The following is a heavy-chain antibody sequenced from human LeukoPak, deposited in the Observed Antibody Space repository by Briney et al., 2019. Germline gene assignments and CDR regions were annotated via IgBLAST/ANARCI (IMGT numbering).Heavy chain of an antibody. CDR1: GGSISSYY. V-gene: IGHV4-4*07. Sequence: PSETLSLTCTVSGGSISSYYWSWIRQPAGKGLEWIGRIYTSGSTNYNPSLKSRVTMSVDTSKNQFSLKLSSVTAADTAVYYCAREAITIFGVVIEGGEYYFDYWGQGTLVTVSS. CDR2: IYTSGST. J-gene: IGHJ4*02. CDR3: AREAITIFGVVIEGGEYYFDY. D-gene: IGHD3-3*01.